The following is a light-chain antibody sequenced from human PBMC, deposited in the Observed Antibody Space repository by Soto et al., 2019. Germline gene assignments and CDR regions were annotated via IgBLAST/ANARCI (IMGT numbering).Light chain of an antibody. V-gene: IGKV3-20*01. Sequence: DIVLTHCPGTLFLSPGERATLSCRASQSFSNNYLAWYQQKPGQAPRLLIYGASNRATGIPDRFSGSGSGTDFTLTISRLEPADFAVYYCQQYGSSGTFGQGTKVDIK. J-gene: IGKJ1*01. CDR1: QSFSNNY. CDR2: GAS. CDR3: QQYGSSGT.